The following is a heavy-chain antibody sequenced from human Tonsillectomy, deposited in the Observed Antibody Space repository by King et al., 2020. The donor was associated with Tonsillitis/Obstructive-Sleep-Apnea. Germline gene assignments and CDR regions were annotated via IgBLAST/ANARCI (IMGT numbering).Heavy chain of an antibody. J-gene: IGHJ4*02. CDR2: ITYDGSNT. CDR1: GFTFSDYA. D-gene: IGHD3-3*01. Sequence: VQLVESGGGVVQPGRSLRLSCAASGFTFSDYAMHWVRQAPGKGLEWVAVITYDGSNTFYPDSVRGRFTISRDNSENTLYLEVRSLRIEDTAVYYCARGTGRSERFLEWLVHFFEYWRKGTVVTVSS. CDR3: ARGTGRSERFLEWLVHFFEY. V-gene: IGHV3-30*15.